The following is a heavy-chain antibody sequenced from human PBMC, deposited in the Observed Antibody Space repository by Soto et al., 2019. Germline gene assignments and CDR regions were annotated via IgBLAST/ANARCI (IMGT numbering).Heavy chain of an antibody. D-gene: IGHD3-16*01. V-gene: IGHV4-30-4*01. CDR3: ARARRLGIVSSGDYFDY. CDR2: IYYSGST. Sequence: SETLSLTCTVSGGSISSGDYYWSWIRQPPGKGLEWIGYIYYSGSTYYNPSLKSRVTIPVDTSKNQFSLKLSSVTAADTAVYYCARARRLGIVSSGDYFDYWGQGTLVTVSS. CDR1: GGSISSGDYY. J-gene: IGHJ4*02.